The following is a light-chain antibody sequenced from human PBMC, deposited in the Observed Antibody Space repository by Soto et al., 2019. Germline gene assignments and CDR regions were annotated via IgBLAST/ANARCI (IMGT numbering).Light chain of an antibody. V-gene: IGLV2-14*01. CDR1: RSDVGGYNY. Sequence: QSALTQPASVSGSPGQSITISCTGTRSDVGGYNYVSWYQQHPGKAPKLMIYDVSNRPSGVSNRFSGSKSGNTASLTISGLQAEDEADYYCSSYTISSTLGVFGTGTKLTVL. J-gene: IGLJ1*01. CDR3: SSYTISSTLGV. CDR2: DVS.